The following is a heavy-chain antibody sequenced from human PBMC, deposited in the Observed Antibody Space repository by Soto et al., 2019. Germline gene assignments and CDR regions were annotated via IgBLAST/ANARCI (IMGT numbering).Heavy chain of an antibody. CDR1: GFTFSSCA. CDR3: AKDRSRSYGSGYPLGYFDY. CDR2: ISGSGGGT. V-gene: IGHV3-23*01. J-gene: IGHJ4*02. Sequence: PWGSLRLSCAASGFTFSSCAMSWVRQAPGKGLEWVAGISGSGGGTYYADSVKGRFTISRDNSKNTLYLQMNSLRAEDTAVYYCAKDRSRSYGSGYPLGYFDYWGQGTLVTVSS. D-gene: IGHD3-22*01.